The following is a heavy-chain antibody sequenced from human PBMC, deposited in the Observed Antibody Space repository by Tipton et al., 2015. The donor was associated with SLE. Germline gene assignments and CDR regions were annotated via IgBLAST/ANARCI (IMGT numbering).Heavy chain of an antibody. V-gene: IGHV3-15*01. J-gene: IGHJ3*02. CDR3: ARGGLRNYYDSTGHYYSAFDI. D-gene: IGHD3-22*01. CDR1: GFTFSSYW. Sequence: SLRLSCAASGFTFSSYWMSWVRQAPGKGLEWVGRIKSKTDGGTTDYAAPVKGRFTIFRDNSKSTLFPQVNSLRPEDTAVYFCARGGLRNYYDSTGHYYSAFDIWGQGTMVTVSS. CDR2: IKSKTDGGTT.